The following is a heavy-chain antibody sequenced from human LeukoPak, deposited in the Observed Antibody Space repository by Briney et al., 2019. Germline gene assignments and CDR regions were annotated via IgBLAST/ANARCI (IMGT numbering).Heavy chain of an antibody. CDR2: IYYSGST. V-gene: IGHV4-38-2*02. D-gene: IGHD3-3*01. J-gene: IGHJ5*02. CDR1: GYSISDGYY. CDR3: ARGSYDFWSGYYVGWFDP. Sequence: ETLSLTCTVSGYSISDGYYWGWIRQPPGKGLEWIGSIYYSGSTYYNPSLKSRVTISVDTSKNQFSLKLSSVTAADTAVYYCARGSYDFWSGYYVGWFDPWGQGTLVTVSS.